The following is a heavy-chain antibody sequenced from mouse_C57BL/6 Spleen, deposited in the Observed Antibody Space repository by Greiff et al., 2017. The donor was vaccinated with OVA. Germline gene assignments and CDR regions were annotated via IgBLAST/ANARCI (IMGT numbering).Heavy chain of an antibody. D-gene: IGHD2-2*01. CDR1: GYSFTGYY. Sequence: VQLKQSGPELVKPGASVKISCKASGYSFTGYYMNWVKQSPEKSLEWIGEINPSTGGTTYNQKFKAKATLTVDKSSSTAYMQLKSLTSEDSAVYYCARSGGYPPFGYWGQGTTLTVSS. CDR2: INPSTGGT. V-gene: IGHV1-42*01. J-gene: IGHJ2*01. CDR3: ARSGGYPPFGY.